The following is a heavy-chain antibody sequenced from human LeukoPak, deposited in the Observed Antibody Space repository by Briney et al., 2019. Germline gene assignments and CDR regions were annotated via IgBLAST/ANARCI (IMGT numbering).Heavy chain of an antibody. CDR1: GFTFSSYA. J-gene: IGHJ4*02. D-gene: IGHD6-19*01. Sequence: HPGGSLRLSCAASGFTFSSYAMHWVRQAPGKGLEWVAVISYDGSNKYYADSVKGRFTISRDNSKNTLYLQMNSLRAEDTAVYYCARDGVAGYYYFDYWGQGTLVTVSS. CDR2: ISYDGSNK. CDR3: ARDGVAGYYYFDY. V-gene: IGHV3-30-3*01.